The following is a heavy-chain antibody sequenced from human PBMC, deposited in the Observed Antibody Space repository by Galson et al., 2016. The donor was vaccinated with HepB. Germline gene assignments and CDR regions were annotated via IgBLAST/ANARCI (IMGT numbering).Heavy chain of an antibody. CDR2: ITNGAASP. Sequence: SLRLSCAASGFTFSNFAMTWVRQAPGKGLEWVSSITNGAASPFYADSVKGRFTISRDNSQNTVYLQMNSLRDEDTAIYYCAKDATIAMTVVVVSYPDYWGQGALVTVSS. V-gene: IGHV3-23*01. D-gene: IGHD3-22*01. CDR1: GFTFSNFA. CDR3: AKDATIAMTVVVVSYPDY. J-gene: IGHJ4*02.